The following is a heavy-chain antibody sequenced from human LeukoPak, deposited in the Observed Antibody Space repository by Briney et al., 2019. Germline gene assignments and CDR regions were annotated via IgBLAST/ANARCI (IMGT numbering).Heavy chain of an antibody. D-gene: IGHD6-13*01. CDR3: TGDRGIAAAAPIDY. Sequence: SETLSLTCTVSGGSISSSSYYWGWIRQPPGKGLEWIGSIYYSGSTYYNPSLKSRVTISADTSKTQFSLKLSSVTAADTAVYYCTGDRGIAAAAPIDYWGQGTLVTVSS. V-gene: IGHV4-39*07. J-gene: IGHJ4*02. CDR1: GGSISSSSYY. CDR2: IYYSGST.